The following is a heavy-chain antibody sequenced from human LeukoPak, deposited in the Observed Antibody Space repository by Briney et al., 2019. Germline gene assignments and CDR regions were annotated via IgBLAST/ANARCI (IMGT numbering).Heavy chain of an antibody. Sequence: GGSLRLSCAASGFTFDDYGMSWVRQAPGKGLEWVSGINWNGGSTGYADSVKGRFTISRDNAKNSLYLQMNSLRAEDTALYHCAREEGYGSGSYYVYYMDVWGKGTTVTISS. D-gene: IGHD3-10*01. V-gene: IGHV3-20*01. CDR2: INWNGGST. J-gene: IGHJ6*03. CDR1: GFTFDDYG. CDR3: AREEGYGSGSYYVYYMDV.